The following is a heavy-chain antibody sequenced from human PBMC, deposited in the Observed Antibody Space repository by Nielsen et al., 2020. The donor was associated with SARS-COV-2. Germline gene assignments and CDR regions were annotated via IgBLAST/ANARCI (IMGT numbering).Heavy chain of an antibody. CDR3: ARIWYGVQWYFDF. V-gene: IGHV3-7*03. D-gene: IGHD3-10*01. CDR1: GFTLSSFW. Sequence: GESLKISCDASGFTLSSFWMTWVRQAHGTRLEWVANVNQDGGEKYFVASVKGRFTISRDNGKKSVYLHMNRLRVEDTAVYYCARIWYGVQWYFDFWGRGTLVTVSS. J-gene: IGHJ2*01. CDR2: VNQDGGEK.